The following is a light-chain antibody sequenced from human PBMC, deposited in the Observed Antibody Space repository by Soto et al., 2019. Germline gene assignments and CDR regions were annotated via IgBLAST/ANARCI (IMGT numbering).Light chain of an antibody. CDR3: SSYTSSSTLHYV. J-gene: IGLJ1*01. V-gene: IGLV2-14*01. CDR2: EVS. Sequence: QSALTQPASVSGSPGQSITISCTGTSSDVGGYNYVSWYQQHPGKAPKLMIYEVSNRPSGVSNRFSGSKSGNTASLTISGHQAEDEADYYCSSYTSSSTLHYVFGTGTKVTVL. CDR1: SSDVGGYNY.